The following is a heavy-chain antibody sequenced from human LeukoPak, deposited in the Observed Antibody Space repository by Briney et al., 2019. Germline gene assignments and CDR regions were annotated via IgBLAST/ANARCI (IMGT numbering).Heavy chain of an antibody. D-gene: IGHD3-3*01. CDR2: IYYSGST. V-gene: IGHV4-59*12. Sequence: SETLSLTXTVSGGSISSYYWSWIRQPPGKGLEWIGYIYYSGSTNYNPSLKSRVTISVDTSKNQFSLKLSSVTAADTAVYYCAREGITIFGEHFDYWGQRTLVTVSS. J-gene: IGHJ4*02. CDR3: AREGITIFGEHFDY. CDR1: GGSISSYY.